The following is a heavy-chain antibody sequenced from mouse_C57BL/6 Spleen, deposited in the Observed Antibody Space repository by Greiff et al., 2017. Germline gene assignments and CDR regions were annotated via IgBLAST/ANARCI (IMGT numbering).Heavy chain of an antibody. V-gene: IGHV1-18*01. CDR3: AIYYYGSSPYYYAMDY. CDR1: GYTFTDYN. J-gene: IGHJ4*01. D-gene: IGHD1-1*01. Sequence: VQLQQSGPELVKPGASVKIPCKASGYTFTDYNMDWVKQSHGKSLEWIGDINPNNGGTIYNQKFKGKATLTVDESSSTAYMELRSLTSEDTAVYYCAIYYYGSSPYYYAMDYWGQGTSVTVSS. CDR2: INPNNGGT.